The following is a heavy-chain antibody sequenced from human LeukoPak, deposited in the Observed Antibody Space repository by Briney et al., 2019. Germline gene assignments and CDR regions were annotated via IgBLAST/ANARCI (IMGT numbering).Heavy chain of an antibody. CDR2: IKQDGSNK. D-gene: IGHD3-22*01. Sequence: GGSLRLSCAASGFTFSSYWMSWVRQAPGKGLEWVANIKQDGSNKYYADSVKGRFTISRDNSKNTLYLQMNSLRAEGTAVYYCAKDRTPTRVIDYWGQGTLVTVSS. CDR3: AKDRTPTRVIDY. V-gene: IGHV3-7*01. J-gene: IGHJ4*02. CDR1: GFTFSSYW.